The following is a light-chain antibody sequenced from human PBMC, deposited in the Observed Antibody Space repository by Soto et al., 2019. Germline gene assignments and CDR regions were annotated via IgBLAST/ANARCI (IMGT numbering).Light chain of an antibody. Sequence: EIVLTQSPGTLSLSPRERATLSCRASQSVSNSYLAWYQQKPGQAPRLLIYGSSSRATGIPDRFSGSGSGTDFTLTISRLEPEDFAVYYCQQYGGSPRTFGQGTKVEIK. CDR3: QQYGGSPRT. V-gene: IGKV3-20*01. J-gene: IGKJ1*01. CDR2: GSS. CDR1: QSVSNSY.